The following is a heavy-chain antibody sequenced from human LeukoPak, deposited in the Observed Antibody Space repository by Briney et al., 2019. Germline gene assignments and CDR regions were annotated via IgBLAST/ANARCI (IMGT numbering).Heavy chain of an antibody. J-gene: IGHJ4*02. CDR1: GYTFTSYG. V-gene: IGHV1-2*06. D-gene: IGHD2-2*01. CDR3: AGQDIVVVPAAFDY. CDR2: INPNSGGT. Sequence: ASVKVSCKASGYTFTSYGISWVRQAPGQGLEWMGRINPNSGGTNYAQKFQGRVTMTRDTSISTAYMELSRLRSDDTAVYYCAGQDIVVVPAAFDYWGQGTLVTVSS.